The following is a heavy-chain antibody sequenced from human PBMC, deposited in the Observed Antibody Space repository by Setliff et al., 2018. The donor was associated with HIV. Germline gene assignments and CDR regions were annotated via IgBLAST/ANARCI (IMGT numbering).Heavy chain of an antibody. CDR3: ARVMIGYSGYDAFDY. CDR1: GFTFSNYG. J-gene: IGHJ4*02. Sequence: GGSLRLSCAASGFTFSNYGMNWVRQAPGKGLEWVSYITGSSSYTNYADSVKGRFTISRDNAKNSLYLQMNSLRAEDTAVYYCARVMIGYSGYDAFDYWGQGTLVTVSS. D-gene: IGHD5-12*01. V-gene: IGHV3-21*05. CDR2: ITGSSSYT.